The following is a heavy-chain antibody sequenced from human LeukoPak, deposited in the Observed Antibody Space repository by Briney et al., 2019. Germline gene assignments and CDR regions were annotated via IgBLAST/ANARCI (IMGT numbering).Heavy chain of an antibody. CDR2: IHYSGRT. CDR3: ARTLDSGSFDF. V-gene: IGHV4-59*08. J-gene: IGHJ4*02. Sequence: SETLSLTCRVSGGSISGHYWSWIRQPPGKGPEWIGYIHYSGRTNYNPSLKSRITISVDTSNNQFSLSLSSVTAADTAAYYCARTLDSGSFDFWGQGTLVTVSS. D-gene: IGHD3-22*01. CDR1: GGSISGHY.